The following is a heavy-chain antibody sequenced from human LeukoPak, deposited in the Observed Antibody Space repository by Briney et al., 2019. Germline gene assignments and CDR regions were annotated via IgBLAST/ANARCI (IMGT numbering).Heavy chain of an antibody. Sequence: SETLSLTCTVSGGSLGGYYWYWIRQPAGKGLEWIGRIYSSGSTNYNPSLKSRVTMSVDTSKNQFSLKLSSVTAADTAVYYCARDFPTTVTEYYYYYYYMDVWGKGTTVTVSS. D-gene: IGHD4-17*01. CDR1: GGSLGGYY. CDR3: ARDFPTTVTEYYYYYYYMDV. J-gene: IGHJ6*03. V-gene: IGHV4-4*07. CDR2: IYSSGST.